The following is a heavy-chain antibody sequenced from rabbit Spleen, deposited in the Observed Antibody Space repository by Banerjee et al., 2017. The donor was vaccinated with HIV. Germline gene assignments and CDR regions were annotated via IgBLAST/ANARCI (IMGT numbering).Heavy chain of an antibody. V-gene: IGHV1S40*01. Sequence: QSLEESGGGLVTPGASLTLTCTASGFDLSSYYMCWVRQAPGKGLEWIACINVGSSGSTYYASWAKGRFTISKTSSTTVTLQMTSLTGADTATYFCERGDGSRNYWFPELWGPGTLVTVS. CDR2: INVGSSGST. CDR3: ERGDGSRNYWFPEL. D-gene: IGHD8-1*01. CDR1: GFDLSSYY. J-gene: IGHJ4*01.